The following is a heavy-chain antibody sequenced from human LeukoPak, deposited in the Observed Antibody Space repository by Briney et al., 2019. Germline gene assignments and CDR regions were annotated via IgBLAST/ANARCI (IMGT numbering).Heavy chain of an antibody. J-gene: IGHJ4*02. CDR1: GFTFSSYG. V-gene: IGHV3-30*03. Sequence: GRSLRLSCAASGFTFSSYGMHWVRQAPGKGLEWVAVISYDGSNKYYADSVKGRFTISRDNSKNTLYLQMNSLRAEDTAVYYCARGPHGLGSNWGQGTLVTVSS. CDR2: ISYDGSNK. CDR3: ARGPHGLGSN. D-gene: IGHD3-10*01.